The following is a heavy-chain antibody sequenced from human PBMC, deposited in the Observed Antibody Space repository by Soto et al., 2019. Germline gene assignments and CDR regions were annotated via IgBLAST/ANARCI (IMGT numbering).Heavy chain of an antibody. CDR2: IYYSGST. V-gene: IGHV4-39*01. CDR3: ARQVSGYDYAFYYYYYMDV. CDR1: GGSISSSSYY. D-gene: IGHD5-12*01. Sequence: SETLSLTCTVSGGSISSSSYYWGWIRQPPGKGLEWIGSIYYSGSTYYNPSLKSRVTISVDTSKNQFALKLSSVTAADTAVYYCARQVSGYDYAFYYYYYMDVWGKGTTVTVSS. J-gene: IGHJ6*03.